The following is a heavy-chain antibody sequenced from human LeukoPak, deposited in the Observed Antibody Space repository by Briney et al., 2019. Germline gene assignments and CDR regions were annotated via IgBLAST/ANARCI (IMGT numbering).Heavy chain of an antibody. CDR3: ARSYYYGSFDP. V-gene: IGHV1-69*13. CDR2: IIPIFGTA. J-gene: IGHJ5*02. Sequence: SVTVSCKASGGTFSSYAISWVRQAPGQGLEWMGGIIPIFGTANYAQKFQGRVKITADESTSTAYMELSSLRSEDTAVYYCARSYYYGSFDPWGQGTLVTVSS. D-gene: IGHD3-10*01. CDR1: GGTFSSYA.